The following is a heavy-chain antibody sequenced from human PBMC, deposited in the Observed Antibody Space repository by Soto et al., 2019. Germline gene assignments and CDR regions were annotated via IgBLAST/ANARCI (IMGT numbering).Heavy chain of an antibody. Sequence: QLQLQESGSGLVRPSQTLSLTCAVSGGSISSGGFSWSWIRQPPGKGLESIGYIYHSGSTYYNPSLKRRVTISVDRSKNQFSPKLSSVTAADTAVYYCSGGIAARPLGYWGQGTLVTVSS. CDR2: IYHSGST. D-gene: IGHD6-6*01. CDR1: GGSISSGGFS. V-gene: IGHV4-30-2*01. J-gene: IGHJ4*02. CDR3: SGGIAARPLGY.